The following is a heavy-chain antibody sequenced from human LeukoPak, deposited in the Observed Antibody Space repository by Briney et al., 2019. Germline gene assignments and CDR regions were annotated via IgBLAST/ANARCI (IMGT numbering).Heavy chain of an antibody. CDR3: ARDPNGDYIGTFDM. CDR2: ISGSGGST. J-gene: IGHJ3*02. Sequence: GGSLRLSCAASGFTFSSYSMNWVRQAPGKGLEWVSSISGSGGSTQYADSVQGRFAISRDNSKNTLYLQMNSLRVEDTAAYFCARDPNGDYIGTFDMWGRGTMVSVSS. CDR1: GFTFSSYS. D-gene: IGHD4-17*01. V-gene: IGHV3-23*01.